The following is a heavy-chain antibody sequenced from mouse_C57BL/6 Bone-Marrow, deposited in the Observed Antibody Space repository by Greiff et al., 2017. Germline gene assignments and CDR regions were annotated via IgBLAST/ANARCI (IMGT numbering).Heavy chain of an antibody. CDR1: GYSFTDYN. V-gene: IGHV1-39*01. J-gene: IGHJ4*01. Sequence: EVKLVESGPELVKPGASVKMSCKASGYSFTDYNMNWVKQSNGKSLEWIGVINPNYGTTSYNQKFKGKATLTVDQSSSTAYMQLNSLTSEDSAVYYCASDYHYYYAMDYWGQGTSVTVSS. CDR2: INPNYGTT. D-gene: IGHD1-1*02. CDR3: ASDYHYYYAMDY.